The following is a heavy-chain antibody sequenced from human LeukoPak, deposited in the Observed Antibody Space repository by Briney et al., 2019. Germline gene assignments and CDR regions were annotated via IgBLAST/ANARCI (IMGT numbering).Heavy chain of an antibody. Sequence: NPSETLSLTCTVSGGSISSYYWSWIRQPPGKGLEWIGYIYYSGSTNYNPSLKSRVTISVDTSKNQFSLKLSSVTAADTAVYYCARRGTEQLAPGAFDIWGQGTMVTVSS. CDR3: ARRGTEQLAPGAFDI. J-gene: IGHJ3*02. D-gene: IGHD6-13*01. CDR1: GGSISSYY. V-gene: IGHV4-59*01. CDR2: IYYSGST.